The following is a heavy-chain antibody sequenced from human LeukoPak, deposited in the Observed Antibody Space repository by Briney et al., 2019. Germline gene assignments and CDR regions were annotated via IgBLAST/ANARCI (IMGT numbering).Heavy chain of an antibody. CDR1: GFTFSSYA. D-gene: IGHD1-26*01. Sequence: GGSLRLSCAASGFTFSSYAMTWVRQAPGKGLEWVSGLSGSGGITYYADSVKGRFTISRDNSKNTLYLQMNSLRAEDTAVYYCARVSGSYSTIDCWGQGTLVTVSS. V-gene: IGHV3-23*01. CDR3: ARVSGSYSTIDC. J-gene: IGHJ4*02. CDR2: LSGSGGIT.